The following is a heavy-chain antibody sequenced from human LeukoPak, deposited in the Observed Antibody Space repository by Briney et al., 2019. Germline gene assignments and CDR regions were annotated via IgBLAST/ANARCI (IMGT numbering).Heavy chain of an antibody. Sequence: PGGPLGPSLAAPESPSGSNPRPGAGRAPGRGREGGAVISYDGSNKYYADSVKGRFTISRDNSKNTLYLQMNSLRAEDTAVYYCARAEASGWGLYYFDHWGQGTLVTVSS. D-gene: IGHD6-19*01. J-gene: IGHJ4*02. CDR2: ISYDGSNK. V-gene: IGHV3-30*04. CDR3: ARAEASGWGLYYFDH. CDR1: ESPSGSNP.